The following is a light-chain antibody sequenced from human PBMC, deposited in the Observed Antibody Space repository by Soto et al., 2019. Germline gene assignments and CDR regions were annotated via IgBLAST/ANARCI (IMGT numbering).Light chain of an antibody. J-gene: IGLJ2*01. CDR3: SSYTSSSTVI. V-gene: IGLV2-14*03. CDR1: SSDVGGYNF. CDR2: DVR. Sequence: QSALTQPASVSGSPGQSITISCTGTSSDVGGYNFVSWYQHHPGKAPKFIIYDVRNRPSGVSNRFSGYRYGNTASLTISGLKAEDEADYYCSSYTSSSTVIFGGGTKLTVL.